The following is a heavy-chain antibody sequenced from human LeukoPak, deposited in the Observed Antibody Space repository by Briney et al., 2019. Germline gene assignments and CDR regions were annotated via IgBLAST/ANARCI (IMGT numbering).Heavy chain of an antibody. CDR3: ARRICSSTSCYTGQFDY. D-gene: IGHD2-2*02. CDR2: IYHSGST. Sequence: SETLSLTCAVSGYSISSGYYWGWIRQPPGKGLEWIGSIYHSGSTYYSPSLKSRVTISVDTSKNQFSLKLSSVTAADTAVYYCARRICSSTSCYTGQFDYWGQGTLVTVSS. J-gene: IGHJ4*02. V-gene: IGHV4-38-2*01. CDR1: GYSISSGYY.